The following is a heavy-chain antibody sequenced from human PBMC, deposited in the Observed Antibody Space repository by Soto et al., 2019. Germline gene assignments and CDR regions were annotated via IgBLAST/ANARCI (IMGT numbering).Heavy chain of an antibody. CDR3: ARYPGIHEYYYGMDV. Sequence: GGSLRLSCAASGFTFSSYGMHWVRQAPGKGLEWVAVIWYDGSNKYYADSVKGRFTISRDNSKNTLYLQMNSLRAEDTAVYYCARYPGIHEYYYGMDVWGQGTTVTVSS. CDR1: GFTFSSYG. D-gene: IGHD5-18*01. J-gene: IGHJ6*02. CDR2: IWYDGSNK. V-gene: IGHV3-33*01.